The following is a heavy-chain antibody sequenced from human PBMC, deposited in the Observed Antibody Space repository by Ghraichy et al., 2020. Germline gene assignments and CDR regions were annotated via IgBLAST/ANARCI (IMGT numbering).Heavy chain of an antibody. J-gene: IGHJ3*02. CDR1: GGSISSSSYY. V-gene: IGHV4-39*01. D-gene: IGHD3-3*01. Sequence: ESLNISCTVSGGSISSSSYYWGWIRQPPGKGLEWIGSIYYSGSTYYNPSLKSRVTISVDTSKNQFSLKLSSVTAADTAVYYCARRGTGPLFRFLEAGDAFDIWGQGTMVTVSS. CDR2: IYYSGST. CDR3: ARRGTGPLFRFLEAGDAFDI.